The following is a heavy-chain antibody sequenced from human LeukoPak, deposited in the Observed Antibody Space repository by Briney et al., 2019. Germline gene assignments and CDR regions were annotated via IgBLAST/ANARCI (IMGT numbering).Heavy chain of an antibody. CDR1: GGSISSYY. CDR3: ARGGSGYSYGPYYYYGMDV. D-gene: IGHD5-18*01. J-gene: IGHJ6*02. V-gene: IGHV4-59*12. CDR2: IYYSGST. Sequence: SETLSLTCTVSGGSISSYYWSWIRQPPGKGLEWIGYIYYSGSTNYNPSLKSRVTISVDTSKNQFSLKLSSVTAADTAVHYCARGGSGYSYGPYYYYGMDVWGQGTTVTVSS.